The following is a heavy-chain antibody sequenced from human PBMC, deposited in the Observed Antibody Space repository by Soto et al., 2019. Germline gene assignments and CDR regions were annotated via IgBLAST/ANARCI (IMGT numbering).Heavy chain of an antibody. V-gene: IGHV4-39*01. CDR1: GGSISSSSYY. CDR2: IYYSGST. Sequence: SETLSLTCTVSGGSISSSSYYWGWIRQPPGKGLEWIGSIYYSGSTYYNPSLKSRVTISVDTSKNQFSLKLSSVTAADTAVYYCARHIKRSGSYYKYCGQGPLVTVSS. D-gene: IGHD3-10*01. J-gene: IGHJ4*02. CDR3: ARHIKRSGSYYKY.